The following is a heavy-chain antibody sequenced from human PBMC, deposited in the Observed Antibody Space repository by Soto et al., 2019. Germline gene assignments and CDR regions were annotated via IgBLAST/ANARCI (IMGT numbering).Heavy chain of an antibody. J-gene: IGHJ3*01. CDR1: RGSINNYY. D-gene: IGHD4-17*01. CDR2: VSYSGRT. Sequence: SETLSLTCTVSRGSINNYYWTLIRQPPGKGLEWIGYVSYSGRTNYNPSLKSRVNMFVDKSKNQFSLNLTSVTAADTAVYYCARLQYTVVTAIAVWGQGTMVT. CDR3: ARLQYTVVTAIAV. V-gene: IGHV4-59*03.